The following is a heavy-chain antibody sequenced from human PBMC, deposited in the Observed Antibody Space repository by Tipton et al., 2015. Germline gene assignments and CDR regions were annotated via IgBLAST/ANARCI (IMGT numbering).Heavy chain of an antibody. D-gene: IGHD6-13*01. CDR2: VSHDESYT. Sequence: SLRLSCAASGFRFSNYGMCWVRQAPGKGLEWVAIVSHDESYTYYADSVKGRFTISRDISKNTLYLQMNSLRPEDTAVYYCARDLGTGPAAGTMDYWGQGTLVTVSS. V-gene: IGHV3-30*03. CDR3: ARDLGTGPAAGTMDY. J-gene: IGHJ4*02. CDR1: GFRFSNYG.